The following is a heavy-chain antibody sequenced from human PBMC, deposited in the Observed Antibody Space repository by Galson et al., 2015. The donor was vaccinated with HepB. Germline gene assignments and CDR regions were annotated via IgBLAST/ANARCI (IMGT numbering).Heavy chain of an antibody. J-gene: IGHJ5*02. Sequence: SVKVSCKASGGTFSSYTISWVRQAPGQGLEWMGRIIPILGIANYAQKFQGRVTITADKSTSTAYMELSSLRSEDTAVYYCARDPSGSYPPDWFDPWGQGTLVTVSS. CDR1: GGTFSSYT. CDR3: ARDPSGSYPPDWFDP. V-gene: IGHV1-69*04. CDR2: IIPILGIA. D-gene: IGHD1-26*01.